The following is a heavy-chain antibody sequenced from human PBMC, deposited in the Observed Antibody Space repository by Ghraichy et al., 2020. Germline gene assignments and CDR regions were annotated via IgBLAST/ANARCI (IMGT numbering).Heavy chain of an antibody. Sequence: SETLSLTCTVSGGSISSNTHYWGWIRQPPGKGLEWIGSLYFRGYTYYSPSLRSRVSMSVDTSRSQFSLKLSSVTAADTSVYYCAARPNYDSSSYYSQDWSFYLWGRGTLVTVSS. CDR1: GGSISSNTHY. D-gene: IGHD3-22*01. CDR3: AARPNYDSSSYYSQDWSFYL. V-gene: IGHV4-39*01. CDR2: LYFRGYT. J-gene: IGHJ2*01.